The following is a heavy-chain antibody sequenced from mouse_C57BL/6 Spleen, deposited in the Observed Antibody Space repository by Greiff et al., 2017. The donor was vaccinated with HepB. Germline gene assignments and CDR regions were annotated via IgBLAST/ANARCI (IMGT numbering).Heavy chain of an antibody. D-gene: IGHD4-1*01. J-gene: IGHJ3*01. Sequence: QVQLQQPGAELVKPGASVKLSCTASGYTFTSYWMHWVKQRPGQGLEWIGMIHPNSGSTNYNEKFKSKATLTVDKSSSTAYMQLSSLTSEDSAVYYCARSNWDEGFAYWGQGTLVTVSA. CDR3: ARSNWDEGFAY. V-gene: IGHV1-64*01. CDR1: GYTFTSYW. CDR2: IHPNSGST.